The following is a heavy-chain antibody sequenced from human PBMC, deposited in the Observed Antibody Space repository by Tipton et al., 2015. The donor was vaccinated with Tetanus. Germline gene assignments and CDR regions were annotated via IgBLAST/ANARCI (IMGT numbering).Heavy chain of an antibody. CDR2: VWYDGSKQ. Sequence: SLRLSCAASGFTFNGYGMHWVRQAPGKGLEWLALVWYDGSKQYYADSVKGRFTISRDNSKNPVDLQMNNLRDEDTAVYYCARGRSLEWLGPVYPWGHGTLVAVSS. CDR1: GFTFNGYG. CDR3: ARGRSLEWLGPVYP. D-gene: IGHD3-3*01. V-gene: IGHV3-33*01. J-gene: IGHJ5*02.